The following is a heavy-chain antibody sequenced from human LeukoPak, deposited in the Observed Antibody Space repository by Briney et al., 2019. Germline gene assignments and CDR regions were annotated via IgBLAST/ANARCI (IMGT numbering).Heavy chain of an antibody. V-gene: IGHV1-2*04. CDR2: INPNSGGT. CDR1: GYTFTGYY. CDR3: ARARITMVRGVIRRQYDY. D-gene: IGHD3-10*01. Sequence: ASVKVSCKASGYTFTGYYMHWVRQAPGQGLEWMGWINPNSGGTNYAQKFQGWDTMTRDTSISTAYMELSRLRSDDTAVYYCARARITMVRGVIRRQYDYWGQGTLVTVSS. J-gene: IGHJ4*02.